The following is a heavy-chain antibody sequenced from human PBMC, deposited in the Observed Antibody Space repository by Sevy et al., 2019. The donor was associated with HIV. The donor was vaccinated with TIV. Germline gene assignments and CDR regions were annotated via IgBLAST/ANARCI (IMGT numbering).Heavy chain of an antibody. CDR3: AKSSGFSRTAPDLLFDY. CDR2: ISGSGGST. Sequence: GGSLRLSCAASGFTFSSYDMSWVRQAPGKGLEWVSAISGSGGSTYYADSVKGRFTISRDNSKNTLYLQMNSLRAEDTAVYYCAKSSGFSRTAPDLLFDYWGQGTLVTVSS. CDR1: GFTFSSYD. D-gene: IGHD3-22*01. J-gene: IGHJ4*02. V-gene: IGHV3-23*01.